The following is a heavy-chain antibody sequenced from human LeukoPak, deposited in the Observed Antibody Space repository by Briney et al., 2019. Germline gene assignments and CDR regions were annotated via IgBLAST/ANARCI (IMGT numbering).Heavy chain of an antibody. CDR3: ARVIAAAGTYYYYYMDV. CDR1: EFTFSSYW. Sequence: GGSLRLSCAASEFTFSSYWMSWVRQAPGKGLEWVANIKQDGSEKYYVDSVKGRFTISRDNAKNSLYLQMNSLRAEDTAVYYCARVIAAAGTYYYYYMDVWGKGTTVTVSS. V-gene: IGHV3-7*04. D-gene: IGHD6-13*01. J-gene: IGHJ6*03. CDR2: IKQDGSEK.